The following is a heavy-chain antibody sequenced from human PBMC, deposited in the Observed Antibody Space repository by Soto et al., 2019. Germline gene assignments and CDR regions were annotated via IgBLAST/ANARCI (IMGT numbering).Heavy chain of an antibody. V-gene: IGHV3-72*01. CDR3: VGVYYCNAGGGPPLDC. Sequence: EVQLVESGGGLVQSGGSLRLSCAASGFTFSDHHIDWVRQAPGKGLEWMGRGRNKATSYTSAYAASGKGRFTISRDDSKNLMQLQMNSLKTEDTGVYHCVGVYYCNAGGGPPLDCWGQGTLGSVSS. CDR2: GRNKATSYTS. CDR1: GFTFSDHH. D-gene: IGHD2-8*02. J-gene: IGHJ4*02.